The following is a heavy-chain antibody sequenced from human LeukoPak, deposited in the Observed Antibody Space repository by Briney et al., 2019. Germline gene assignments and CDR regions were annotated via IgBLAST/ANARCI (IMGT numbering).Heavy chain of an antibody. CDR2: IYYSGST. CDR3: ARDTGQYAPGTPGFTRFDP. J-gene: IGHJ5*02. V-gene: IGHV4-39*07. D-gene: IGHD3-10*01. Sequence: NASETLSLTCTVSGGSISSSNYYWGWIRQPPGKGLEWVGSIYYSGSTYYNPSLKSRVIVSLDTSKNQFSLKLTSVTAADTAVYYCARDTGQYAPGTPGFTRFDPWGQGTLVTVSS. CDR1: GGSISSSNYY.